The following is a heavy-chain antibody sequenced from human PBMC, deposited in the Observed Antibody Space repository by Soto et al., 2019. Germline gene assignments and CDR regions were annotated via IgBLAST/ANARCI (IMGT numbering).Heavy chain of an antibody. CDR2: IWYDGSNK. Sequence: AGGSLRLSCAASGFTFSSYGMHWVRQAPGKGLEWVAVIWYDGSNKYYADSVKGRFTISRDNSKNTLYLQMNSLRAEDTAVYYCARDLCSGGSCYSMYYYYYYGMDVWGQGTTVTVSS. CDR3: ARDLCSGGSCYSMYYYYYYGMDV. V-gene: IGHV3-33*01. CDR1: GFTFSSYG. D-gene: IGHD2-15*01. J-gene: IGHJ6*02.